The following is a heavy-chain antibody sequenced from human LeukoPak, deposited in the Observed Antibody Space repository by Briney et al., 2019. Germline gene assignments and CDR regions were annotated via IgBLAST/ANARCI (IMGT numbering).Heavy chain of an antibody. CDR3: ARLSFLSESGYSSSWSYYYYYYMDV. Sequence: SETLSLTCTVSGGSIGSYYWSWIRQPPGKGLEWIGYIYYSGSTNYNPSLKSRVTISVDTSKNQFSLKLSSVTAADTAVYYCARLSFLSESGYSSSWSYYYYYYMDVWGKGTTVTVSS. V-gene: IGHV4-59*01. CDR2: IYYSGST. J-gene: IGHJ6*03. CDR1: GGSIGSYY. D-gene: IGHD6-13*01.